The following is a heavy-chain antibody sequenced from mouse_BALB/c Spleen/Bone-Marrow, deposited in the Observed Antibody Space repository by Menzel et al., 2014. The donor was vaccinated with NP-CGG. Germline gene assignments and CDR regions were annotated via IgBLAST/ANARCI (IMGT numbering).Heavy chain of an antibody. Sequence: VQLQHSGPELVKPRASVKISCKTSGYTFTDYTMHWVKQSHGKSLEWIGHINPNIGGTNYNQKFKGKATLTLDKSSRTAYMELRSLTSEDSAVYYCTRSRYGDYWGQGTTLTVSS. CDR2: INPNIGGT. V-gene: IGHV1-18*01. J-gene: IGHJ2*01. CDR1: GYTFTDYT. D-gene: IGHD2-14*01. CDR3: TRSRYGDY.